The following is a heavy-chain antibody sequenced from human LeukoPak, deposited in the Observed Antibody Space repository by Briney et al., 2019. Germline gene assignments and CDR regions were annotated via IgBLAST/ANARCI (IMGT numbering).Heavy chain of an antibody. CDR3: AAGLDIVVVPAAIRYYYYGMDV. CDR2: IVVGSGNT. CDR1: GFTFTSSA. D-gene: IGHD2-2*01. Sequence: GASVKVSCKASGFTFTSSAVQWVRQARGQRLEWIGWIVVGSGNTNYAQKFLERVTITRDMSTSTAYMELSSLRSEDTAVYYCAAGLDIVVVPAAIRYYYYGMDVWGQGTTVTVSS. V-gene: IGHV1-58*01. J-gene: IGHJ6*02.